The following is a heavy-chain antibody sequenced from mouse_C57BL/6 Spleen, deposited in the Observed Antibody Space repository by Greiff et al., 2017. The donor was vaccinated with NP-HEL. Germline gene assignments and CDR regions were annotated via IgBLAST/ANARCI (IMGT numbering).Heavy chain of an antibody. CDR1: GFTFSSYA. CDR2: ISDGGSYT. CDR3: ARGGDYGSSYFDY. D-gene: IGHD1-1*01. Sequence: EVKLMESGGGLVKPGGSLKLSCAASGFTFSSYAMSWVRQTPEKRLEWVATISDGGSYTYYPDNVKGRFTISRDNAKNNLYLQMSHLKSEDTAMYYCARGGDYGSSYFDYWGHSTTLTVSS. J-gene: IGHJ2*01. V-gene: IGHV5-4*03.